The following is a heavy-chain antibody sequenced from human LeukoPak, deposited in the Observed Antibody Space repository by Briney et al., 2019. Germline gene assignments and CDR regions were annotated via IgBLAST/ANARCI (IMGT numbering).Heavy chain of an antibody. CDR1: GFIFSSHG. Sequence: PGGSLRLSCAASGFIFSSHGMNWVRQAPGKGLEWVSGISPSGDITYYADSVKGRFTISRDNSKNTVYLQMDSLRFEDAAVYYCARSSGWYHRGPDYYYYYMDVWGKGTTVTVS. J-gene: IGHJ6*03. D-gene: IGHD6-19*01. V-gene: IGHV3-23*01. CDR2: ISPSGDIT. CDR3: ARSSGWYHRGPDYYYYYMDV.